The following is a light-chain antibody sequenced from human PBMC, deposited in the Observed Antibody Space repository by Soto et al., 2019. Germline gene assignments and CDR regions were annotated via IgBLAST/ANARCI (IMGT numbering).Light chain of an antibody. Sequence: EIVLTQSPATLSLSPGERATLSCRASQTFSSHLAWYQQKPGQPPRLLIYDASKRATGIPARFSGRGTGTGFTLTISILEPEDFAVYYCQQRSNWPPVITFGQGTRLEIK. CDR3: QQRSNWPPVIT. J-gene: IGKJ5*01. CDR2: DAS. V-gene: IGKV3-11*01. CDR1: QTFSSH.